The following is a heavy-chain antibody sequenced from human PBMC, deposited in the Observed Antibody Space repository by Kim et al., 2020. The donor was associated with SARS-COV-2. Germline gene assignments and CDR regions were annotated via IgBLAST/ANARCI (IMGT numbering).Heavy chain of an antibody. V-gene: IGHV1-24*01. J-gene: IGHJ5*02. CDR3: ATAFFWSGYYVWFDP. CDR2: FDPEDGET. CDR1: GYTLTELS. Sequence: ASVKVSCKVSGYTLTELSMHWVRQAPGKGLEWMGGFDPEDGETIYAQKFQGRVTMTEDTSTDTAYMELSSLRSEDTAVYYCATAFFWSGYYVWFDPWGQGTLVTVSS. D-gene: IGHD3-3*01.